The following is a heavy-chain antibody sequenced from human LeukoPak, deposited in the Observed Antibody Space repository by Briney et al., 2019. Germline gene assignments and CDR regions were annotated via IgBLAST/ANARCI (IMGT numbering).Heavy chain of an antibody. D-gene: IGHD3-22*01. J-gene: IGHJ4*02. CDR2: MSPNSGNT. V-gene: IGHV1-8*02. CDR3: ARAPYYFDSSGCD. Sequence: WASVKVSCKTSGYTFTSYGISWVRQATGQGLEWMGWMSPNSGNTGYAQKFQGRVTMTRNTAISTAYMELSSLRFEDTAVYYCARAPYYFDSSGCDWGQGTLVTVSS. CDR1: GYTFTSYG.